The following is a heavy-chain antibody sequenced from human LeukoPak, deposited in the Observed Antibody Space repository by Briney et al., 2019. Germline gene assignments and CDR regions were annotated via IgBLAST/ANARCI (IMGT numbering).Heavy chain of an antibody. D-gene: IGHD2-15*01. V-gene: IGHV3-74*01. J-gene: IGHJ3*01. CDR3: ARSQSGVFDV. CDR2: MNSDGTSI. CDR1: GFTFTNYW. Sequence: GGSLRLSWVGSGFTFTNYWRQWVRQVPGKGLVWVARMNSDGTSIIHADSVKGRFTISRDNAENTLYLQMNSLRPEDTALYYCARSQSGVFDVWGQGTMVIVSS.